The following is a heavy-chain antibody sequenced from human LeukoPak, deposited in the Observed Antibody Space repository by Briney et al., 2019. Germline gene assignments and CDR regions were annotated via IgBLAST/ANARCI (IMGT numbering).Heavy chain of an antibody. CDR1: GFTFSNAW. J-gene: IGHJ4*02. Sequence: PGGSLRLSCAASGFTFSNAWMSWVRQAPGKGLEWVGRIKSKTDGGTTDYAAPVKGRFTISRDDSKNTLYLQMNSLKTEDTAVYYCTRDIDYYDSSGYYAPGGDYWGQGTLVTVSS. CDR3: TRDIDYYDSSGYYAPGGDY. V-gene: IGHV3-15*01. D-gene: IGHD3-22*01. CDR2: IKSKTDGGTT.